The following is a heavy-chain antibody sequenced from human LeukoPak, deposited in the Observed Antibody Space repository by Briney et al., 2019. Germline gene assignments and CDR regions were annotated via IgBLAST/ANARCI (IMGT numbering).Heavy chain of an antibody. Sequence: TWGSLRLSCAASGFTFSSYGMSWVRQAPGKGLEWVSAISGSGGSTYYADSVKGRFTISRDNSKNTLSLQMNSLRAEDTAVYYCAKRNTYYYDSIGYPDAFDIWGQGTMVTVCS. J-gene: IGHJ3*02. CDR1: GFTFSSYG. V-gene: IGHV3-23*01. D-gene: IGHD3-22*01. CDR3: AKRNTYYYDSIGYPDAFDI. CDR2: ISGSGGST.